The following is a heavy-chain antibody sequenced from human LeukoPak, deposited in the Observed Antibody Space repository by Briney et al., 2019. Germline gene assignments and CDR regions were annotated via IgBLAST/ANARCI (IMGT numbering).Heavy chain of an antibody. CDR2: MSAYNGNT. CDR1: GYTSTRYG. CDR3: ARGVVPAGNWFDP. Sequence: SVKVSCKASGYTSTRYGISWVRQAPGQGLEWMGWMSAYNGNTNYAQKLQGRATMNTDTSTSTAYMELRSLRSDDTAMYYCARGVVPAGNWFDPWGQGTLVTVSS. J-gene: IGHJ5*02. V-gene: IGHV1-18*01. D-gene: IGHD2-2*01.